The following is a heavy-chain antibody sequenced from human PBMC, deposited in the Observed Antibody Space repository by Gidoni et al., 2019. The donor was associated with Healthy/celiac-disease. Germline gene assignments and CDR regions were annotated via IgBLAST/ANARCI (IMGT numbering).Heavy chain of an antibody. CDR2: ISRSSSYI. J-gene: IGHJ4*02. CDR3: ARSHGIQDIVLMVYSSSWYYFDY. CDR1: GFTFRSYS. V-gene: IGHV3-21*01. D-gene: IGHD2-8*01. Sequence: EVQLVESGGGLVKPGGYLRLPWPASGFTFRSYSMNWVRQAPGKGLEWVSSISRSSSYIYYADSVKGRFTISRDNAKNSLYLQMNSLRAEDTAVYYCARSHGIQDIVLMVYSSSWYYFDYWGQGTLVTVSS.